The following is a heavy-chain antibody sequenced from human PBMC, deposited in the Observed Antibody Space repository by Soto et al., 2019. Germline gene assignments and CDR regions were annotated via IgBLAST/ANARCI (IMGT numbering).Heavy chain of an antibody. CDR3: ARTGWNYPLDY. Sequence: QVQLQESGPGLVKPSETLSLTCTVSGGSVSSGSYYWSWIRQPPGKGLEWIGYIYYSGSTNYHPSLKSRVTISVDTSKNQFSLKLNSVTAADTAVYYCARTGWNYPLDYWGQGTLVTVSS. D-gene: IGHD1-7*01. CDR2: IYYSGST. CDR1: GGSVSSGSYY. J-gene: IGHJ4*02. V-gene: IGHV4-61*01.